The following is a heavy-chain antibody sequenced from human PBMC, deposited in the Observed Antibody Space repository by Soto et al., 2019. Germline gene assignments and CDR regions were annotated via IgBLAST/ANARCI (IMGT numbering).Heavy chain of an antibody. V-gene: IGHV3-23*01. D-gene: IGHD3-9*01. Sequence: EVQLLESGGGLVQPGGSLRLSCAASGFTFSSYAMSWVRQAPGKGLEWVSAISGSGGSTYYADSVKGRFTISRDNSKNTLYVQMNSLRAEDTAVYYCACDFDWLGGFDYWGQGTLVTVSS. CDR2: ISGSGGST. J-gene: IGHJ4*02. CDR1: GFTFSSYA. CDR3: ACDFDWLGGFDY.